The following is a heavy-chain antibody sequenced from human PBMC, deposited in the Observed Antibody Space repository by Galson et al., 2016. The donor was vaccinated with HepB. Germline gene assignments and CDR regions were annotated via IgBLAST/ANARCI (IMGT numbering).Heavy chain of an antibody. Sequence: SLRLSCAASGFTFSYYGMHWVRQAPGKGLAWVAVISYDGSNKYYADSVKGRITISRDNSKNTLYLQMNSLRAEDTAVYYCAKEVEDIVATTYYYSGMDVWGKGTTFTVSS. D-gene: IGHD5-12*01. CDR3: AKEVEDIVATTYYYSGMDV. V-gene: IGHV3-30*18. CDR2: ISYDGSNK. J-gene: IGHJ6*04. CDR1: GFTFSYYG.